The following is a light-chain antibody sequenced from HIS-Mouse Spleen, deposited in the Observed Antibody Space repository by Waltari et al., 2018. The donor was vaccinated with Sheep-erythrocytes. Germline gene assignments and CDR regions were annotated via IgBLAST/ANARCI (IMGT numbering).Light chain of an antibody. V-gene: IGLV3-10*01. CDR2: EDS. Sequence: SYELTQPPSLSVSPGQTARITCSGDALPKKYAHWYQQKSGQAPVLVIYEDSKRPSGIPERFSGSSSGTMATLTISGAQVEDDADYYCYSTDSSGNHWVFGGGTKLTVL. CDR1: ALPKKY. CDR3: YSTDSSGNHWV. J-gene: IGLJ3*02.